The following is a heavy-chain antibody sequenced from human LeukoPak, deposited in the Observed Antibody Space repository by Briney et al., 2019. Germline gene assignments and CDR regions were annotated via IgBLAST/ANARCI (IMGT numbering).Heavy chain of an antibody. Sequence: PGGSLRLSCVASGFTFSSYWMHWVRQDPRKGLVWVSRINGDGRNINYADSVRGRFTISRDNAKNTLYLQMNTLRVEDTAVYYCARGSDCSSRRYFDYWGQGTLVTVSS. J-gene: IGHJ4*02. CDR2: INGDGRNI. D-gene: IGHD6-13*01. CDR1: GFTFSSYW. CDR3: ARGSDCSSRRYFDY. V-gene: IGHV3-74*01.